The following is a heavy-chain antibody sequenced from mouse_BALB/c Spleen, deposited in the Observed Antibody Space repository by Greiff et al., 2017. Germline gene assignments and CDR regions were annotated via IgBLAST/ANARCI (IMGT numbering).Heavy chain of an antibody. CDR2: ISSGSSTI. CDR1: GFTFSSFG. D-gene: IGHD1-1*01. Sequence: EVMLVESGGGLVQPGGSRKLSCAASGFTFSSFGMHWVRQAPEKGLEWVAYISSGSSTIYYADTVKGRFTISRDNPKNTLFLQMTSLRSEDTAMYYGARKFIPTVGYAMDYWGQGTSVTVSS. V-gene: IGHV5-17*02. J-gene: IGHJ4*01. CDR3: ARKFIPTVGYAMDY.